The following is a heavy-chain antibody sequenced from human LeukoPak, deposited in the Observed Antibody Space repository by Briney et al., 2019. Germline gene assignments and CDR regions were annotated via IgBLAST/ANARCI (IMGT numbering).Heavy chain of an antibody. CDR1: GYTFTSYY. J-gene: IGHJ4*02. V-gene: IGHV1-24*01. Sequence: ASVKVSCKASGYTFTSYYMHWVRQAPGKGLEWMGGFDPEDGETIYAQKFQGRVTMTEDTSTDTAYMELSSLKSEDTAVYYCTSYVVGARGFDYWGQGTLVTVSS. CDR2: FDPEDGET. CDR3: TSYVVGARGFDY. D-gene: IGHD1-26*01.